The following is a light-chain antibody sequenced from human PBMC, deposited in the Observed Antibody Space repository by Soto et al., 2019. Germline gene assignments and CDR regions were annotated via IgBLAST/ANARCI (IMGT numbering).Light chain of an antibody. V-gene: IGKV3-20*01. CDR1: QSFSSNY. CDR2: GAS. Sequence: ESVLTQSPGTLSLSPGERATLSCRASQSFSSNYLAWYQQKPGQAPRLLIYGASSRATGIPDRFSGSGSGTDFTLTISRLEPEDFAVYYCQQYGGSPPQTFGQGTKVEIK. CDR3: QQYGGSPPQT. J-gene: IGKJ1*01.